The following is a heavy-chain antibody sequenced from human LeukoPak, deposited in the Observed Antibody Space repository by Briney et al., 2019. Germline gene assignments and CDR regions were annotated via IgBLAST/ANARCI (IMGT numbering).Heavy chain of an antibody. CDR2: ISGSGGST. D-gene: IGHD3-22*01. V-gene: IGHV3-23*01. J-gene: IGHJ3*02. CDR3: AKALDYYDSSGHYRDAFDI. Sequence: GGSLRLSCAASGFTFSSYAMSWVRQAPGKGLEWVSAISGSGGSTYYADSVKGRFTISRDNSKNTLYLQMNSLRAEDTAVYYCAKALDYYDSSGHYRDAFDIWGQGTMVTVSS. CDR1: GFTFSSYA.